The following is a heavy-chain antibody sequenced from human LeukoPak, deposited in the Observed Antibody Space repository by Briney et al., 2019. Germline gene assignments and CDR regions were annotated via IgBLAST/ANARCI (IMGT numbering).Heavy chain of an antibody. CDR3: ARGMYDLQLGAWFDP. CDR1: GGSINGDY. Sequence: PSETLSLTCNVSGGSINGDYWSWIRQSPGKGLEYIGFMFASGTSNYNPSLKSRVTMSVDTSKNKFSLKLSSVTAVDTAVYYCARGMYDLQLGAWFDPWGQGTLVTVSS. CDR2: MFASGTS. J-gene: IGHJ5*02. V-gene: IGHV4-59*01. D-gene: IGHD3-16*01.